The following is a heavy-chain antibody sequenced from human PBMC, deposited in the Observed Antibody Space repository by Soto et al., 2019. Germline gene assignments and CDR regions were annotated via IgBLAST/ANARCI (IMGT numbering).Heavy chain of an antibody. J-gene: IGHJ5*02. CDR3: ARDYPSAYYDSSAPHWGFDP. Sequence: PSETLSLTCTVSGGSISSGGYYWSWIRQHPGKGLEWIGYIYYSGSTYYNPSLKSRVTISVDTSKNQFSLKLSSVTAADTAVYYCARDYPSAYYDSSAPHWGFDPWGQGILVTVS. D-gene: IGHD3-22*01. V-gene: IGHV4-31*03. CDR2: IYYSGST. CDR1: GGSISSGGYY.